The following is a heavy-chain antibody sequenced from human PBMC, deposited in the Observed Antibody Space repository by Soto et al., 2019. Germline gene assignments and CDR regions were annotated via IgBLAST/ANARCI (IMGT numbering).Heavy chain of an antibody. CDR3: AKGRGTWNNHIFDY. J-gene: IGHJ4*02. CDR1: GFTFSTYT. Sequence: PGGSLRLSCAASGFTFSTYTMRWVRQAPGKGLEWVSTISSSGADTYYADSVKGRFTISRDNSKNTLYLQMNSLIVEDTAVYFCAKGRGTWNNHIFDYWGQGALVTVSS. CDR2: ISSSGADT. D-gene: IGHD1-1*01. V-gene: IGHV3-23*01.